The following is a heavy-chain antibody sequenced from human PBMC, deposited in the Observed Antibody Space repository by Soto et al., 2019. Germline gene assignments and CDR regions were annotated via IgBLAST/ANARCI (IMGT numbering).Heavy chain of an antibody. J-gene: IGHJ5*02. CDR1: GFIFSTYS. Sequence: EVQLVESGGGLVQPGGSLRLSCAASGFIFSTYSMNWVRQAPGKGLEWISFINSGSTSIYYADSVRGRFTISRDNAANSLFLQMNSLRDEDTAVYYSARLYSTSTVSRWFDPWGQGTLVTVSS. CDR3: ARLYSTSTVSRWFDP. D-gene: IGHD6-13*01. V-gene: IGHV3-48*02. CDR2: INSGSTSI.